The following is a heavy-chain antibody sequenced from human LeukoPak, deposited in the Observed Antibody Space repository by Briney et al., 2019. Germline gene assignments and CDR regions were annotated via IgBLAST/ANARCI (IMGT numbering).Heavy chain of an antibody. V-gene: IGHV3-11*01. CDR1: GFIFSDYY. Sequence: GGSLRLSCAVSGFIFSDYYMTWIRQAPGKGLEWIAYISNSGNTIYYTDSVRGRFTISRENAKNSLYLQMNSLRAEDTAVYYCSSSLYSRGWSLNSGAFDIWGQGTMVTVSS. CDR3: SSSLYSRGWSLNSGAFDI. J-gene: IGHJ3*02. CDR2: ISNSGNTI. D-gene: IGHD6-19*01.